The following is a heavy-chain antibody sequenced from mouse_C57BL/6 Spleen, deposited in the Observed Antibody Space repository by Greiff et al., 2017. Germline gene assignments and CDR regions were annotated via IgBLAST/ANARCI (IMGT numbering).Heavy chain of an antibody. CDR2: IWRGGST. CDR1: GFSLTSYG. CDR3: ATVRRYAMDY. Sequence: QVQLQQSGPGLVQPSPSLSITCTVSGFSLTSYGVHWVRQSPGQGLEWLGVIWRGGSTDYNAAFMSRLSITKDKSKSQVFCKTNGLQADDTAIYYCATVRRYAMDYWGQGTSVTVSS. J-gene: IGHJ4*01. V-gene: IGHV2-5*01.